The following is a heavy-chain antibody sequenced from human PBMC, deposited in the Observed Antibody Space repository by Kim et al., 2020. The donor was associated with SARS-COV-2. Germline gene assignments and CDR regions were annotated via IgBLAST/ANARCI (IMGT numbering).Heavy chain of an antibody. CDR3: TRAKSYYNYGMDV. J-gene: IGHJ6*02. V-gene: IGHV4-4*02. D-gene: IGHD5-12*01. Sequence: SETLSLTCAVSGAVSGDSFSSGNWWTWVRQSPGKGLEWLGEVYHSGSTNYNPSLKSRVTISVDKSRNQFSLRLSSVTADTAVYYCTRAKSYYNYGMDVWGQGTSVTVAS. CDR2: VYHSGST. CDR1: GDSFSSGNW.